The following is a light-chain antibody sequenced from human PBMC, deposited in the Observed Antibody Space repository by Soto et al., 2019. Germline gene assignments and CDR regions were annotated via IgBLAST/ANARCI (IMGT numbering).Light chain of an antibody. CDR1: QGVSMY. Sequence: DYQMTQSPSSLSASVGDRVTITCRASQGVSMYLNWYQQRPGKAPMLLIYAASSLQSGVPSRFSGSGSGTDFTLTISSLQPEDFATYYCQQANSFPLTFGGGTKVDIK. CDR2: AAS. V-gene: IGKV1-12*01. CDR3: QQANSFPLT. J-gene: IGKJ4*01.